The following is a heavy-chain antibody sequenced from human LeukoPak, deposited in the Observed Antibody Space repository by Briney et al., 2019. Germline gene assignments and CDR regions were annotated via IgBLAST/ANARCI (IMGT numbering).Heavy chain of an antibody. Sequence: SVKVSCKASGGTFSSYAISWVRQAPGQGLEWMGGIIPIFGTANYAQKFQGRVTITADESTSTAYMELSSLRSEDTAVYYCARDRLGGYYYFDYWGQGTLVTVSS. D-gene: IGHD2-15*01. CDR3: ARDRLGGYYYFDY. V-gene: IGHV1-69*13. CDR2: IIPIFGTA. J-gene: IGHJ4*02. CDR1: GGTFSSYA.